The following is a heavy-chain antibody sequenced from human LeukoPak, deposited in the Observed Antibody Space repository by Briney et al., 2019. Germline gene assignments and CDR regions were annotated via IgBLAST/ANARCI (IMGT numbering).Heavy chain of an antibody. J-gene: IGHJ4*02. V-gene: IGHV3-48*03. CDR2: ISSGGSSI. CDR3: ASRSYSGYDSFDY. D-gene: IGHD5-12*01. Sequence: GGSLRLSCAASGFTFSSYEMNWVRQAPGKGLEWVSYISSGGSSIYYADSVKGRFTISRDNTKNSLYLQMNSLRAEDTAVYYCASRSYSGYDSFDYWGQGILVTVSS. CDR1: GFTFSSYE.